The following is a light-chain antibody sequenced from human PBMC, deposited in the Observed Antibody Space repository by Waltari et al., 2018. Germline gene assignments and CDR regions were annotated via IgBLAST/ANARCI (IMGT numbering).Light chain of an antibody. Sequence: QSALTQPPSASGSPGQSVTISCTGTSSDVGGYNYVSWYQQHPGKAPKLIIFEINKRPSGVPDRVSGSKAGDTASLTVSGLQAEDEAEYYCSSYAGNNIVIFGGGTKLTVL. CDR3: SSYAGNNIVI. V-gene: IGLV2-8*01. CDR1: SSDVGGYNY. CDR2: EIN. J-gene: IGLJ2*01.